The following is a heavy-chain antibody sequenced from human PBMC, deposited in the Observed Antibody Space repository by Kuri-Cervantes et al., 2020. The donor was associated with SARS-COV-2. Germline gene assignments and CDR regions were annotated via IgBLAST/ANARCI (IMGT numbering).Heavy chain of an antibody. CDR2: IYYSGST. D-gene: IGHD5-18*01. J-gene: IGHJ6*02. CDR1: GGSISSGGYY. Sequence: SCTVSGGSISSGGYYWSWICQHPGKGLEWIGYIYYSGSTYYNPSLKSRVTISVDTSKNQFSLKLSSVTAADTAVYYCARGPIQTLWAPRYGVDVWGQGTTVTVSS. CDR3: ARGPIQTLWAPRYGVDV. V-gene: IGHV4-31*02.